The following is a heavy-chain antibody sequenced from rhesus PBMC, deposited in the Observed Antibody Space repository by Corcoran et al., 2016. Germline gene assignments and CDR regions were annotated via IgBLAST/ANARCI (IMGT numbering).Heavy chain of an antibody. CDR2: IYCNSAST. D-gene: IGHD3-28*01. CDR3: AREAYDSGADY. CDR1: GGSISGYYY. V-gene: IGHV4-73*01. J-gene: IGHJ4*01. Sequence: QVQLQQWGEGLVKPSETLSLTCAVYGGSISGYYYWSWIRQPPGKGLEWIGYIYCNSASTNYNPTRKNRFTISNDTSKNQFSRKLSYVTAADTAVYYCAREAYDSGADYWGQGVLVTVSS.